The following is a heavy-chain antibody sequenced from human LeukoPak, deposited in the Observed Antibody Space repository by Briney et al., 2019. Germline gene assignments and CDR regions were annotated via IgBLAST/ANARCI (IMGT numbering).Heavy chain of an antibody. D-gene: IGHD1-1*01. CDR1: GGSFSGYY. V-gene: IGHV4-34*01. CDR3: ARGTTSRSYYFDY. CDR2: VDHSGST. J-gene: IGHJ4*02. Sequence: PSETLSLTCAGYGGSFSGYYWSWVRQPPQKGLEWIGEVDHSGSTSYNPSLKSRVTISVDMSKNQSSLKVSSVIAADTAVYYCARGTTSRSYYFDYWGQGTLVTVSS.